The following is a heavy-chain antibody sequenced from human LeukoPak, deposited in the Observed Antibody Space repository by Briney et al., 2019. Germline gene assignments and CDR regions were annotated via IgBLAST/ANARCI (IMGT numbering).Heavy chain of an antibody. CDR2: INHSGST. CDR1: SGSFSGYY. Sequence: SETLSLTCAVYSGSFSGYYWSWIRQPPGKGLEWIGEINHSGSTNYNPSLKSRVTISVDTSKNQFSLKLSSVTAADTAVYYCARGERWLQPKYFQHWGQGTLVTVSS. J-gene: IGHJ1*01. CDR3: ARGERWLQPKYFQH. V-gene: IGHV4-34*01. D-gene: IGHD5-24*01.